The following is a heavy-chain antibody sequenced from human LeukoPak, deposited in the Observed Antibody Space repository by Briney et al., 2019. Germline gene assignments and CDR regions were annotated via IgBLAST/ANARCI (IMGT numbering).Heavy chain of an antibody. CDR1: GDSISTYY. D-gene: IGHD5-24*01. V-gene: IGHV4-59*08. CDR2: IHHSGRT. J-gene: IGHJ3*01. CDR3: ARPRDGYNFGDFDV. Sequence: PSETLSLTCTVSGDSISTYYWSWIRQPPGKGLEWIGNIHHSGRTNYNPSFKSRVTISVDTSKNQFSLKLYSVSAADTAVYYCARPRDGYNFGDFDVWGQGTLVSVSS.